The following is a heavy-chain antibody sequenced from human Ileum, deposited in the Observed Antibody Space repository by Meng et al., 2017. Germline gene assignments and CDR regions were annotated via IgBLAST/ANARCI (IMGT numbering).Heavy chain of an antibody. CDR2: ISYDGSNK. J-gene: IGHJ4*02. CDR3: ARMTTNQPVGDY. V-gene: IGHV3-30*04. D-gene: IGHD4-17*01. Sequence: GGPLRLSCAALGFTFSSYAMHGVRQAPGKGLEWVAVISYDGSNKYYADSVKGRFTISRDNSKNTLYLQMNSLRAEDTAVYYCARMTTNQPVGDYWGQGTLVTVSS. CDR1: GFTFSSYA.